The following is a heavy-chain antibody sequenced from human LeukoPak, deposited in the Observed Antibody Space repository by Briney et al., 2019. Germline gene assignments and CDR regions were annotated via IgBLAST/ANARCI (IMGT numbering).Heavy chain of an antibody. CDR1: GYSIRTGYY. Sequence: SETLSLTCGVSGYSIRTGYYWGWVRQPRGKDLEWIGSVYHSGSTYYNPSLKSRVNILVDTSKNQFSLSLTSVTAADTAVYYCARSYFSVGDFYIWGQRTMVTVSS. J-gene: IGHJ3*02. V-gene: IGHV4-38-2*01. CDR3: ARSYFSVGDFYI. CDR2: VYHSGST. D-gene: IGHD2/OR15-2a*01.